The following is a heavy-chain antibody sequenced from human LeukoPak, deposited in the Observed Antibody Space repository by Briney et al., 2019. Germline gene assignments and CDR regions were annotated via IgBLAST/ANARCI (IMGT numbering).Heavy chain of an antibody. CDR3: ARGAPDAFDI. CDR2: IYYSGST. V-gene: IGHV4-31*03. CDR1: GGSISSGGYY. Sequence: SQTLPLTCTVSGGSISSGGYYWSWIRQHPGKGLEWIGYIYYSGSTYYNPSLKSRVTISVDTSKNQFSLKLSSVTAADTAVYYCARGAPDAFDIWGQGTMVTVSS. J-gene: IGHJ3*02.